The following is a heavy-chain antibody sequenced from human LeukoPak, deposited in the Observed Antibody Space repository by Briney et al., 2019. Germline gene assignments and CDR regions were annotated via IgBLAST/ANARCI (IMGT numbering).Heavy chain of an antibody. CDR3: AVAAVDDAFDI. CDR1: GGSISSRSYY. Sequence: SETLSLTCTVSGGSISSRSYYWGWIRQPPGKGLEWIGCIYNSGSTYYNPSLKSRVTISVDTSKNQCSLKLSPVTAADTAVYYCAVAAVDDAFDIWGQGTMVTVSS. J-gene: IGHJ3*02. CDR2: IYNSGST. V-gene: IGHV4-39*01. D-gene: IGHD6-19*01.